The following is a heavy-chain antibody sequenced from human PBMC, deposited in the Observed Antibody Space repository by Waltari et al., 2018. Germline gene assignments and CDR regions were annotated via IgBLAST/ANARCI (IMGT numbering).Heavy chain of an antibody. J-gene: IGHJ4*02. CDR3: ARDRGRGLYLDT. V-gene: IGHV4-4*02. CDR2: VRGDGKT. Sequence: QLQLQESGPGLVKPSGTLSLICAVSGYSMSTSDYWSWVRQPPGKGLEWIGQVRGDGKTNYNPSFASRGTMSLDTSTYHFALKLTSATAADTALYYCARDRGRGLYLDTWGQGTLVNVSP. D-gene: IGHD1-1*01. CDR1: GYSMSTSDY.